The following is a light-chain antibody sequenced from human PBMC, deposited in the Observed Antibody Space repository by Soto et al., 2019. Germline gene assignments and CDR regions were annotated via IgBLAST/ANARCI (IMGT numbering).Light chain of an antibody. CDR1: SSDVGGYNY. Sequence: QSALTQPPSASGSPGQSVTISCTGTSSDVGGYNYVSWYQQHPGKAPKLIISEVNKRPSGVPDRFSGTKSGNTASLTVSGLQADDEADYYCSSYAVSYTFYVFGTGTKLTVL. J-gene: IGLJ1*01. V-gene: IGLV2-8*01. CDR3: SSYAVSYTFYV. CDR2: EVN.